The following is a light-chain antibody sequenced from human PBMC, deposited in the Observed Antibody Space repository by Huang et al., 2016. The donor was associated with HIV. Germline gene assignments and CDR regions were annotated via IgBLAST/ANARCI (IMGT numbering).Light chain of an antibody. CDR3: QQYNNWPLT. CDR2: EAS. CDR1: QSISYN. J-gene: IGKJ4*01. V-gene: IGKV3-15*01. Sequence: EIVMTQSPATLSVSPGERVTLSCRASQSISYNLAWYQQKPGQAPTLLIYEASTRATGIPARFSGGGSGTEFTLTISSLQSEDFAVYSCQQYNNWPLTFGGGTKVEIK.